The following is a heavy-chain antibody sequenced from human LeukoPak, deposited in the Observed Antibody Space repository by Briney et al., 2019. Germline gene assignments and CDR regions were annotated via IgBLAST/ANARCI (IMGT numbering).Heavy chain of an antibody. Sequence: ASVKVSCKASGYTFTSYDINWVRQATGQGLEWMEWMNPNSGNTGYAQKFQGRVTITRNTSISTAYMELSSLRSGDTAVYYCARGRNLGYYGDYDFDYWGQGTLVTVSS. CDR2: MNPNSGNT. V-gene: IGHV1-8*03. CDR3: ARGRNLGYYGDYDFDY. CDR1: GYTFTSYD. J-gene: IGHJ4*02. D-gene: IGHD4-17*01.